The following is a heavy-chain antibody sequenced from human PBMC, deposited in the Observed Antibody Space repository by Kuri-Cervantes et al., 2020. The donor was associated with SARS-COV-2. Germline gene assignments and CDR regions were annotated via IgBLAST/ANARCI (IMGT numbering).Heavy chain of an antibody. V-gene: IGHV3-48*01. D-gene: IGHD6-13*01. J-gene: IGHJ5*02. CDR2: ISSSSSTI. CDR1: GFTFSSYS. Sequence: GGSLRLSCAASGFTFSSYSMNWVRQAPGKGLEWVSYISSSSSTIYYAGSVKGRFTISRDNAKNSLYLQMNSLRAEDTAVYYCARDQGKQQRGWAWGQGTLVTVSS. CDR3: ARDQGKQQRGWA.